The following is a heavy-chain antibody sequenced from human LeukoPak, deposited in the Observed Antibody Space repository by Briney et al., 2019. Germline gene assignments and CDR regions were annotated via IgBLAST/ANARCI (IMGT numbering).Heavy chain of an antibody. CDR2: ISPNSGGT. V-gene: IGHV1-2*02. CDR1: GYTFTDYY. Sequence: GASVKVSCKASGYTFTDYYIHWVRQAPGQGLEWMGWISPNSGGTYYAQNFQDRVTMTRDTSITTAYMELSRLRSDDTAVYYCARNIGAGTSETIDYWGQGTLVTVSS. D-gene: IGHD6-13*01. CDR3: ARNIGAGTSETIDY. J-gene: IGHJ4*02.